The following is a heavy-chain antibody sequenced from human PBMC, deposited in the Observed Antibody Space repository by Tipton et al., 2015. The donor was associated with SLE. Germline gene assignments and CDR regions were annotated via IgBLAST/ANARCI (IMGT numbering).Heavy chain of an antibody. CDR2: IQNDGSNT. V-gene: IGHV3-30*02. J-gene: IGHJ4*02. CDR3: ADGHNFFDY. Sequence: GSLRLSCAASGFTFRNYGMHWVRQAPGKGLEWLTFIQNDGSNTYYADSVKGRFTISRDNSKNTVYLQMHSLRAEDTAVYYCADGHNFFDYWGQGALVTVSS. D-gene: IGHD5-24*01. CDR1: GFTFRNYG.